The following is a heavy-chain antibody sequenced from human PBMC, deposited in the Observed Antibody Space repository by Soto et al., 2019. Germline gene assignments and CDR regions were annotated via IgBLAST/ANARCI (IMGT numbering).Heavy chain of an antibody. CDR3: ARDLRDYYYYYYMDV. Sequence: VSVKVSCKASGYTFTSYGISWVRQAPGQGLEWMGWISAYNGNTNYAQKLQGRVTMTTDTSTSTAYMELRSLRSDDTAVYYCARDLRDYYYYYYMDVWGKGTTVTVSS. V-gene: IGHV1-18*01. CDR2: ISAYNGNT. CDR1: GYTFTSYG. J-gene: IGHJ6*03.